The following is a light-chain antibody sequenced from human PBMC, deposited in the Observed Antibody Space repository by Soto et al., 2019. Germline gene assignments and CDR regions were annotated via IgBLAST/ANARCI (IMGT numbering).Light chain of an antibody. Sequence: QSALPQPASLSGSPGQSITISCTGTSSDVGGYNYVSWYQQHPGKAPKLMIYDVSNRPSGVSNRFSGSKSGNTASLTISGLQAEDEADYYCSSYTSSSLVVFGGGTQLTVL. CDR2: DVS. CDR3: SSYTSSSLVV. V-gene: IGLV2-14*01. CDR1: SSDVGGYNY. J-gene: IGLJ2*01.